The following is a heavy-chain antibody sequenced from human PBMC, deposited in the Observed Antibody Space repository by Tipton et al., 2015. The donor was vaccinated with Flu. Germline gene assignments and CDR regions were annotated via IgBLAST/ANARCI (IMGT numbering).Heavy chain of an antibody. J-gene: IGHJ5*01. CDR1: GASFGSGYY. CDR3: ARRDFSNYVSEPKNWFDF. CDR2: IHTTAGT. V-gene: IGHV4-38-2*01. Sequence: TLSLTCSVSGASFGSGYYCGWFRQPPGKGLEWIGNIHTTAGTYYNLSLKSRVTISVDRSKNQFSLRLASVTVADTAVYFCARRDFSNYVSEPKNWFDFWGQGSLVNVSS. D-gene: IGHD4-11*01.